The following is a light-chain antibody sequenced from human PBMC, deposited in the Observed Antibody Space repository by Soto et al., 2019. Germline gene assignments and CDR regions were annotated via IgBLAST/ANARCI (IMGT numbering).Light chain of an antibody. CDR2: GAP. Sequence: DIPMTQSPSSLSASVGDRVTITCWASQSISSSLNWYQQKSGKAPNLLIFGAPSLQSGVPSRFSGSGSGTDFTLTISSLQPEDFATYFCQQSYSFPPTFGQGTKVEI. CDR3: QQSYSFPPT. CDR1: QSISSS. J-gene: IGKJ1*01. V-gene: IGKV1-39*01.